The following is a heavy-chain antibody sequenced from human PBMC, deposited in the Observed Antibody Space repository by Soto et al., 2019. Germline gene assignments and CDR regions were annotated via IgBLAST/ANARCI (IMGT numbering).Heavy chain of an antibody. D-gene: IGHD2-15*01. CDR1: SYTFTSYG. J-gene: IGHJ4*02. CDR3: LRDVSSSIDS. CDR2: INAGNGDT. V-gene: IGHV1-3*01. Sequence: LSSRAPSYTFTSYGISLVRQPPRQRIEWMGWINAGNGDTKYSHEFQDRVTIYRDTSATTVYMEMSSLRSEDTTVYYCLRDVSSSIDSWGQRTPVTVSS.